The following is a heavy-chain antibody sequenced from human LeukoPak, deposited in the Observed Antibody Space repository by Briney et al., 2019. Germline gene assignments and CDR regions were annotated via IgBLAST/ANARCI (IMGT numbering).Heavy chain of an antibody. CDR3: ATSGHDYGDHG. Sequence: PSETLSLTCAVYGGPFSGSYWSWVRQPPGKGLEWIGEINHSGSTNYNPSLTSRVTISVDTSKNQLSLKLSSVTAADTAVYYCATSGHDYGDHGWGQGTLVTVSS. J-gene: IGHJ4*02. CDR1: GGPFSGSY. V-gene: IGHV4-34*01. CDR2: INHSGST. D-gene: IGHD4-17*01.